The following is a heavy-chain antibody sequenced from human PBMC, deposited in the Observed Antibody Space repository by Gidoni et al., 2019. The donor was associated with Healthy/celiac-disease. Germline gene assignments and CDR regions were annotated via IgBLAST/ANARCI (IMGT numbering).Heavy chain of an antibody. J-gene: IGHJ4*02. Sequence: QVQLVQSGAEVKKPGASVKVSCKASGYTFTSYAMHWVRQAPGQRFEWMGWINAGNGNTKYSQKFQGRVTITRDTSASTAYMELSSLRSEDTAVYYCARDGVDCSSTSCYGGIDYWGQGTLVTVSS. V-gene: IGHV1-3*01. CDR2: INAGNGNT. D-gene: IGHD2-2*01. CDR1: GYTFTSYA. CDR3: ARDGVDCSSTSCYGGIDY.